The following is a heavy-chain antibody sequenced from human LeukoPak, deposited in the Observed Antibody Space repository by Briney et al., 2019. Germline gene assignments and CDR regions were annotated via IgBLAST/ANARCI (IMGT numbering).Heavy chain of an antibody. D-gene: IGHD1-26*01. CDR2: IIDSGNSI. J-gene: IGHJ4*02. V-gene: IGHV3-23*01. Sequence: LTGGSLRLSCAASGFTFSSCAMSWVRQAPGKGLEWVSTIIDSGNSIYYADSAEGRFTISRDNSKNTLYLQMNSLRAGDTAVYYCAKDPIFSGSYGVFDYWGLGTLVTVPS. CDR1: GFTFSSCA. CDR3: AKDPIFSGSYGVFDY.